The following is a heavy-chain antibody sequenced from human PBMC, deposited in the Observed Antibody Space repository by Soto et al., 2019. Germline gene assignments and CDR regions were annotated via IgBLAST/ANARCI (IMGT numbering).Heavy chain of an antibody. Sequence: SVKVSCKASGGTFSSYAISWVRQAPGQGLEWMGGIIPIFGTANYAQKFQGRVTITADESTSTAYMELSSLRSEDTAVYYCANTKLHMAARPTQALYGMDVWGQGTTVTVSS. J-gene: IGHJ6*02. CDR1: GGTFSSYA. CDR3: ANTKLHMAARPTQALYGMDV. CDR2: IIPIFGTA. V-gene: IGHV1-69*13. D-gene: IGHD6-6*01.